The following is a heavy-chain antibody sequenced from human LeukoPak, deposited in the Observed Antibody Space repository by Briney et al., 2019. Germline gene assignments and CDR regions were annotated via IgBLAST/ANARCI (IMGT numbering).Heavy chain of an antibody. CDR3: ARVLVLGFDYGDYGGYYYYMDV. D-gene: IGHD4-17*01. CDR1: GVSISTSRYY. J-gene: IGHJ6*03. V-gene: IGHV4-39*07. Sequence: PSETLSLTCTVSGVSISTSRYYWGWIRQPPGKGLEWIGSIYHSGSTYYNPSLKSRVTISVDTSKNQFSLKLSSVTAADTAVYYCARVLVLGFDYGDYGGYYYYMDVWGKGTTVTVSS. CDR2: IYHSGST.